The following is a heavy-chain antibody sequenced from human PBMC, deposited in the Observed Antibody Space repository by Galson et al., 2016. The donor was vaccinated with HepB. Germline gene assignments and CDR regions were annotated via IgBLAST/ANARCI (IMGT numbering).Heavy chain of an antibody. CDR2: IDPDDSYT. CDR1: GYRLAYYW. J-gene: IGHJ6*02. V-gene: IGHV5-10-1*01. D-gene: IGHD4-17*01. Sequence: QSGAEVKEPGESLRISCQGSGYRLAYYWITWVRQVPGKGLQWMGRIDPDDSYTNYSPSFQGHVTISVDKSINTAYLQWSTLKASDAAIYYCARALEYGSRNYYDYYAMDVWGPGTTVIVSS. CDR3: ARALEYGSRNYYDYYAMDV.